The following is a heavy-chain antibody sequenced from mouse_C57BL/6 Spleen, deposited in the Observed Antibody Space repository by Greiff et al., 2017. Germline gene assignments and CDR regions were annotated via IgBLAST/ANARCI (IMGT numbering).Heavy chain of an antibody. CDR2: INYDGSST. CDR3: ARDTSYYAMDY. V-gene: IGHV5-16*01. CDR1: GFTFSDYY. Sequence: EVKLMESEGGLVQPGSSMQLSCTASGFTFSDYYMAWVRQVPEKGLEWVANINYDGSSTYYLDSLKSRFIISRDNAKNILYLQMSSLKSEDTATCDCARDTSYYAMDYWGQGTSVTVSS. J-gene: IGHJ4*01. D-gene: IGHD5-1*01.